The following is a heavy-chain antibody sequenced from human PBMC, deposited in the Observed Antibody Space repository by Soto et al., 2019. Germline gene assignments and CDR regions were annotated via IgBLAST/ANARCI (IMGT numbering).Heavy chain of an antibody. D-gene: IGHD6-13*01. Sequence: SETLSLTCTVSGGSISNYYWSWLRQPPGKGLEWIGYIYYSGSTNYNPSLRSRVTISVDTSKNQFSLKLSSVTAADTAAYYCARERPDGSRLDPWGQGTLVTVSS. J-gene: IGHJ5*02. CDR1: GGSISNYY. CDR3: ARERPDGSRLDP. CDR2: IYYSGST. V-gene: IGHV4-59*12.